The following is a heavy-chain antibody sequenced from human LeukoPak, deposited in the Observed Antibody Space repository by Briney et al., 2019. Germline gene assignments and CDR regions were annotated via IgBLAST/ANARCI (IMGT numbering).Heavy chain of an antibody. Sequence: ASVKVSCKASGYTFTGHYMHWVRQAPGQGLEWMGWINPNSGGTNYAQKFQGRVTMTRDTSISTAYMELSRLRSDDTAVYYCARVSALYDAFDIWGQGTMVTVSS. J-gene: IGHJ3*02. CDR3: ARVSALYDAFDI. V-gene: IGHV1-2*02. CDR2: INPNSGGT. CDR1: GYTFTGHY.